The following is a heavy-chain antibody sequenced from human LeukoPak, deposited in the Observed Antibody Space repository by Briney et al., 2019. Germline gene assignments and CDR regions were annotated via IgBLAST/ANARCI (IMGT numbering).Heavy chain of an antibody. J-gene: IGHJ4*02. D-gene: IGHD3-22*01. CDR2: IYRDGTT. CDR3: ARNLYYYDSSGYYYY. CDR1: GFTVSSSY. Sequence: PGGSLRLSCAASGFTVSSSYVSWVRQAPGKGLEWVSVIYRDGTTPYADSVKGRFTISRDNSKNTLYLQMNSLRAEDTAVYYCARNLYYYDSSGYYYYWGQGTLVTVSS. V-gene: IGHV3-53*01.